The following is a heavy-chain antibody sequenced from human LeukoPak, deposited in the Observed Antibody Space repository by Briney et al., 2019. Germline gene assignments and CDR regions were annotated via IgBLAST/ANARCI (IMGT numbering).Heavy chain of an antibody. D-gene: IGHD2-2*01. CDR3: ARGYCSSTSCLLDDAFDI. J-gene: IGHJ3*02. CDR1: GGTFSIYA. Sequence: ASVNVSCKSSGGTFSIYAISWVRQAPGQGLEWMGGIIPIFGTANYAHKFQGRVTITTDESTSTAYMELSSLRSEDTAVYYCARGYCSSTSCLLDDAFDIWGQGTMVTVSS. V-gene: IGHV1-69*05. CDR2: IIPIFGTA.